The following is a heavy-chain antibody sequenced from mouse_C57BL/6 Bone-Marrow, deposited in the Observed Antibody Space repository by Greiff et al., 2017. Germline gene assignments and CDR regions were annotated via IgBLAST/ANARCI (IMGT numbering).Heavy chain of an antibody. V-gene: IGHV1-50*01. CDR1: GYTFTSYW. CDR2: IDPSDSYT. Sequence: QVQLQQPGAELVKPEASVKLSCKASGYTFTSYWMQWVKQRPGQGLEWIGEIDPSDSYTNYNQKFKGKATLTVDTSSSTAYMQLSSLTSEDSAVYYCAREGASYYSNLAYWGQGTLVTVSA. CDR3: AREGASYYSNLAY. J-gene: IGHJ3*01. D-gene: IGHD2-5*01.